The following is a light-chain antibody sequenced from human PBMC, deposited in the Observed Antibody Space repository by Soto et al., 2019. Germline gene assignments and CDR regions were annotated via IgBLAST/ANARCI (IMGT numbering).Light chain of an antibody. J-gene: IGLJ2*01. CDR1: SSNIGSNT. CDR3: AAWDDSLNGPV. Sequence: QSVLTQPPSASGTPGQRVTISCSGSSSNIGSNTVNWYQQLPGTAPKLLIYRNNQRPPGVPDRFSGSKSGTSASLAISGLQSEDEADYYCAAWDDSLNGPVFGGGTKLTVL. CDR2: RNN. V-gene: IGLV1-44*01.